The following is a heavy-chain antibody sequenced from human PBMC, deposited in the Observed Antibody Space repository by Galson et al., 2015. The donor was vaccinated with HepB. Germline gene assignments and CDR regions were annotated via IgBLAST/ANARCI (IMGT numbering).Heavy chain of an antibody. D-gene: IGHD6-13*01. CDR2: ISSSSSYI. CDR1: GFTFSSCS. Sequence: SLRLSCAASGFTFSSCSMNWVRQAPGKGLEWVSSISSSSSYIYYADSVKGRFTISRDNAKNSLYLQMNSLRAEDTAVYYCARVITSSSWYTDYWGQGTLVTVSS. CDR3: ARVITSSSWYTDY. J-gene: IGHJ4*02. V-gene: IGHV3-21*01.